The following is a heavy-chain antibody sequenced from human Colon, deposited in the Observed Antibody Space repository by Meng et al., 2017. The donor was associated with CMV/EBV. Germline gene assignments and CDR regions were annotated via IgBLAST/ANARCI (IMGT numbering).Heavy chain of an antibody. CDR2: IRYNEITQ. CDR1: GFSFSDYG. CDR3: AKDRLEHSGWYEGFDY. D-gene: IGHD6-19*01. Sequence: GESLKISCAASGFSFSDYGMHWVRLAPDKGLEWMTFIRYNEITQYSSSSVKGRFTVSRDNSKHTLYLQLNGLRADDTDVYYCAKDRLEHSGWYEGFDYWGQGTLVTVSS. J-gene: IGHJ4*02. V-gene: IGHV3-30*02.